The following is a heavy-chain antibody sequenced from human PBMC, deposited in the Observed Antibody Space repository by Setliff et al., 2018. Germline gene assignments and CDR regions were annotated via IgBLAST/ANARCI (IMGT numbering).Heavy chain of an antibody. D-gene: IGHD1-26*01. Sequence: SGPTLVNPTQTLTLTCTFSGFSISTTGVGVGWIRQPPGKALEWLALIYWDDDQRYSPSLKSRLRITKDASENQVVLTMTNMGPVDTATYYCAYDGRWSTIPLDYWGQGSRVTVAS. CDR1: GFSISTTGVG. CDR3: AYDGRWSTIPLDY. CDR2: IYWDDDQ. V-gene: IGHV2-5*02. J-gene: IGHJ4*02.